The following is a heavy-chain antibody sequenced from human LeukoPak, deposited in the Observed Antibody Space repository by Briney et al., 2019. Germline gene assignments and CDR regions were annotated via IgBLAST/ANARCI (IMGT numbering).Heavy chain of an antibody. D-gene: IGHD2-2*01. CDR2: IYTSGST. V-gene: IGHV4-4*07. CDR1: GGSISSYY. CDR3: ARGGDVVVPAAHFDY. Sequence: SSETLSLTCTVSGGSISSYYWSWVRQPAGKGLEWIGRIYTSGSTTYNPPLKSRVTMSVDTSKNQFSLKLSSVTAADTAVYYCARGGDVVVPAAHFDYWGQGTLVTVSS. J-gene: IGHJ4*02.